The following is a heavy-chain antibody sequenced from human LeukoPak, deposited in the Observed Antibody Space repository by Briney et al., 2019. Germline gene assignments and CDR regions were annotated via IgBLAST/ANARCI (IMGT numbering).Heavy chain of an antibody. Sequence: PGGSLRLSCAASGFTFSSYAMSWVRQAPGKGLEWVSAISGSGGSTYYADSVKGRFTISRDNSKNTLYLQMNSPRAEDTAVYYCARTYSSGWYGFDYWGQGTLVTVSS. D-gene: IGHD6-19*01. CDR3: ARTYSSGWYGFDY. V-gene: IGHV3-23*01. CDR1: GFTFSSYA. CDR2: ISGSGGST. J-gene: IGHJ4*02.